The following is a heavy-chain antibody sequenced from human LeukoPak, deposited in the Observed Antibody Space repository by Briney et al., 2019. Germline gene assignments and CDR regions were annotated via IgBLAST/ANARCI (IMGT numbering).Heavy chain of an antibody. CDR1: GGSISSGGYY. V-gene: IGHV4-39*07. Sequence: PSETLSLTCTVSGGSISSGGYYWSWIRQPPGKGLEWIGEINHSGSTNYNPSLKSRVTISVDTSKNQFSLKLSSVTAADTAVYYCAGGEQSSDTGIDYWGQGTLVTVSS. CDR3: AGGEQSSDTGIDY. CDR2: INHSGST. J-gene: IGHJ4*02. D-gene: IGHD5-18*01.